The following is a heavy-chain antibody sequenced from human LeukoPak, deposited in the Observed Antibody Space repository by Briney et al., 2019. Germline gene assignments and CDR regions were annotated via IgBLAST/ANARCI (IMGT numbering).Heavy chain of an antibody. Sequence: HSGGSLRLSCAASGFTFSSYAMSWVRQAPGKGLEWVSAISGSGGSTYYADSVKGRFTISRDNSKNTLYLQMNSLRAEDTAVYYCGIDRFGVVTNANHAFDIWGQGTMVTVSS. D-gene: IGHD3-3*01. J-gene: IGHJ3*02. V-gene: IGHV3-23*01. CDR1: GFTFSSYA. CDR3: GIDRFGVVTNANHAFDI. CDR2: ISGSGGST.